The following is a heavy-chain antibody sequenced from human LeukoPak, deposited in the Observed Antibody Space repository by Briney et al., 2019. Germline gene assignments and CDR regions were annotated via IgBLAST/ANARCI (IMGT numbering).Heavy chain of an antibody. J-gene: IGHJ4*02. CDR3: ARVAPYCSGTSCYYIDY. CDR2: INPNSGGT. CDR1: GYTFTGYY. V-gene: IGHV1-2*02. Sequence: ASVKVSCKASGYTFTGYYMHWVRQAPGQGLEWMGWINPNSGGTNYAQKFQGRVTMTRDTSISTAYMELSRLRSDDTAAYYCARVAPYCSGTSCYYIDYWGQGTLVTVSS. D-gene: IGHD2-2*01.